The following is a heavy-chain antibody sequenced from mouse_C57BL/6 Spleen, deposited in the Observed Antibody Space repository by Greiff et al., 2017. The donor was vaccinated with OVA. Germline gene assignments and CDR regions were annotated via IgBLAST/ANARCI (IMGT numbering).Heavy chain of an antibody. V-gene: IGHV1-61*01. Sequence: VQLQQPGAELVRPGSSVKLSCKASGYTFTSYWMDWVKQRPGQGLEWIGNIYPSDSETHYNQKFKDKATLTVDKSSSTAYMQLSSLTSEDSAVYYCARSGDGYDAFAYWGQGTLVTVSA. CDR2: IYPSDSET. D-gene: IGHD2-2*01. J-gene: IGHJ3*01. CDR3: ARSGDGYDAFAY. CDR1: GYTFTSYW.